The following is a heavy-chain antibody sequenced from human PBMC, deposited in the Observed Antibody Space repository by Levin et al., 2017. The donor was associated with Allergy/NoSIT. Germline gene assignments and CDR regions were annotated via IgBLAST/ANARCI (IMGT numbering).Heavy chain of an antibody. CDR1: GYTLTTYY. CDR3: ARDHPGMTGTPFDY. Sequence: ASVKVSCKASGYTLTTYYMHWLRQAPGQGLEWMGMINPSGTTNYAQKFQGRVTMTRDTSTSTVYMELSSLRSEDTAVYYCARDHPGMTGTPFDYWGQGTLVTVSS. D-gene: IGHD1-1*01. J-gene: IGHJ4*02. CDR2: INPSGTT. V-gene: IGHV1-46*01.